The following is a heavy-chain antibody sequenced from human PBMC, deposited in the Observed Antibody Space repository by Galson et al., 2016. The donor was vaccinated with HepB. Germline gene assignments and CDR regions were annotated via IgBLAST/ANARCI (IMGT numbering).Heavy chain of an antibody. V-gene: IGHV4-59*08. Sequence: SETLSLTCVVSGGSISSYSWTWIRQPPGKGLEWIGHLHYSGSTNYNPSLKSRVTISVDTSKNRFSLNLTSVTAADTAVYYCARRQSASYGSIWFDPWGQGTLVTVSS. CDR1: GGSISSYS. D-gene: IGHD3-10*01. CDR2: LHYSGST. J-gene: IGHJ5*02. CDR3: ARRQSASYGSIWFDP.